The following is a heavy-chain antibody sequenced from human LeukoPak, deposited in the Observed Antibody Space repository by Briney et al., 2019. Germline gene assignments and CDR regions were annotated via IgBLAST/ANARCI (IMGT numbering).Heavy chain of an antibody. J-gene: IGHJ4*02. D-gene: IGHD2-15*01. Sequence: GGSLRLSFAASGFTFISYGMDSVRQAPGKGLGWVSRINSDGSSTTYADSVKGRFTISRDHAKNTLYLQMNSLRAEDTAVYYCARCRSGGSCYSSDWGQGTLVTVSS. CDR2: INSDGSST. CDR1: GFTFISYG. V-gene: IGHV3-74*01. CDR3: ARCRSGGSCYSSD.